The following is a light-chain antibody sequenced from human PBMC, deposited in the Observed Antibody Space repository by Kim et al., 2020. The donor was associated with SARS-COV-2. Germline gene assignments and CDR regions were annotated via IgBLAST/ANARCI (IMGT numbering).Light chain of an antibody. CDR1: RSNIGACYD. V-gene: IGLV1-40*01. J-gene: IGLJ2*01. CDR3: QSYDSSLSGVV. CDR2: GNS. Sequence: GVTISCPGRRSNIGACYDVHWYQQLPGTAPKLLINGNSYRPSGVPDRFSGSKSGTSASLAITGLQAEDEANYYCQSYDSSLSGVVFGGGTQLTVL.